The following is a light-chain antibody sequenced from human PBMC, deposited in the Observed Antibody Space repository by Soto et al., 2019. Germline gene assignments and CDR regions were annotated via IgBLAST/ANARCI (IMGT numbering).Light chain of an antibody. CDR3: SSYSPSATLV. CDR2: DVT. CDR1: TSDIGDYNY. J-gene: IGLJ3*02. V-gene: IGLV2-14*03. Sequence: QSVLTQPASVSGSPGQSITISCTGLTSDIGDYNYVSWYQQHPGKAPKLMIYDVTNRPSGISSRFSGSKTGITASLTISGLQADDEADYYCSSYSPSATLVFGGGTKLTVL.